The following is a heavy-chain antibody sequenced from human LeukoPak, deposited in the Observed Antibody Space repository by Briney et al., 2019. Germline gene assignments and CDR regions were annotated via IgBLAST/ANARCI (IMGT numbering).Heavy chain of an antibody. D-gene: IGHD3-16*01. J-gene: IGHJ6*03. CDR2: INPNSGGT. Sequence: ASVKVSCKASGYTFTGYYMHWVRQAHGQGLDWMGLINPNSGGTNYAQKFQGRVTMTRDTSISTAYKELSRLRSDDTAVYYCARDWGSADYYYYMDVWGKGTTVTVSS. CDR1: GYTFTGYY. V-gene: IGHV1-2*02. CDR3: ARDWGSADYYYYMDV.